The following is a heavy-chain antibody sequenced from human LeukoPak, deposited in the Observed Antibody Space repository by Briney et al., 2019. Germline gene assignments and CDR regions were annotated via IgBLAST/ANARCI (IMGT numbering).Heavy chain of an antibody. V-gene: IGHV3-48*02. CDR3: ARDPSFDC. J-gene: IGHJ4*02. CDR1: GGTFSSDS. CDR2: INTGSTTI. Sequence: QPGGSLGLSCVAPGGTFSSDSMIWVRQAPGKGLEWVSYINTGSTTIYYADSVKGRFTISRNNAKNSLYLHMSSLRDEDTAVYFCARDPSFDCWGQGTLVTVSS.